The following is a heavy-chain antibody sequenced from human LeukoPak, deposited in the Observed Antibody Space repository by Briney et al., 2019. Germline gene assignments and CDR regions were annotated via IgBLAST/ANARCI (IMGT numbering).Heavy chain of an antibody. CDR1: GFTFNDYA. CDR3: AKSLPSRVVVVTATLDY. CDR2: ISGSGGST. Sequence: GGSLRLSCAASGFTFNDYAMHWVRQPPGKGLEWVSAISGSGGSTYYADSVKGRFTISRDNSKNTLYLQMNSLRAEDTAVYYCAKSLPSRVVVVTATLDYWGQGTLVTVSS. V-gene: IGHV3-23*01. J-gene: IGHJ4*02. D-gene: IGHD2-21*02.